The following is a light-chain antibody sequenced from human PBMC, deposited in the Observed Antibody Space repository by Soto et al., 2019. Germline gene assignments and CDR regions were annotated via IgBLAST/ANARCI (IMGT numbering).Light chain of an antibody. J-gene: IGKJ1*01. CDR3: MQALQTLWT. Sequence: DIVMTQSPLSLPVTPGEPASISCRSSQSLLHSNGYNYLDWYLQKPGQSPQLLIYLGSHRASGVPDRFSGSGSGTDFTLKISRVEAEDVGVYYCMQALQTLWTLGQGTKVDIK. V-gene: IGKV2-28*01. CDR2: LGS. CDR1: QSLLHSNGYNY.